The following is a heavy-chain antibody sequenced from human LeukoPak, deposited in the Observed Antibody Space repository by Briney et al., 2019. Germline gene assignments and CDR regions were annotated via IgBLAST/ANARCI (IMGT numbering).Heavy chain of an antibody. CDR1: GYTFTSYY. J-gene: IGHJ4*02. V-gene: IGHV1-46*01. CDR2: INPSGGST. Sequence: ASVKVSCKASGYTFTSYYMHWVRQAPGQGLEWMGIINPSGGSTSYAQKFQGRVTVTRDTSTSTVYMELSSLRSEDTAVYYCARDRRLRPDYYDSSDHLYWGQGTLVTVSS. D-gene: IGHD3-22*01. CDR3: ARDRRLRPDYYDSSDHLY.